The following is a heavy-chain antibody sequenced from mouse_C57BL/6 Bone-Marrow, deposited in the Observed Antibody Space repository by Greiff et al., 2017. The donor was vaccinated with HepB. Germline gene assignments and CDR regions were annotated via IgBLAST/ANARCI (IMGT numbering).Heavy chain of an antibody. CDR3: AREGVYQAWFAY. J-gene: IGHJ3*01. CDR1: GYTFTSYG. D-gene: IGHD5-1-1*01. V-gene: IGHV1-81*01. Sequence: VKLMESGAELARPGASVKLSCKASGYTFTSYGISWVKQRTGQGLEWIGEIYPRSGNTYYNEKFKGKATLTADKSSSTAYMELRSLTSEDSAVYFCAREGVYQAWFAYWGQGTLVTVSA. CDR2: IYPRSGNT.